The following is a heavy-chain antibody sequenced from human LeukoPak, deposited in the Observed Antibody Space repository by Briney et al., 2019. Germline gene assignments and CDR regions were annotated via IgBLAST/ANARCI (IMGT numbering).Heavy chain of an antibody. D-gene: IGHD3/OR15-3a*01. CDR1: GFTFSSYS. J-gene: IGHJ6*03. CDR3: ARLIVDSTYMDV. CDR2: ISSSSSTI. V-gene: IGHV3-48*01. Sequence: GGSLRLSCAASGFTFSSYSMNRVRRAPGKGLEWVSYISSSSSTIYYADSVKGRFTISRDNAKNSLYLQMNSLRAEDTAVYYCARLIVDSTYMDVCGKGTTVTVSS.